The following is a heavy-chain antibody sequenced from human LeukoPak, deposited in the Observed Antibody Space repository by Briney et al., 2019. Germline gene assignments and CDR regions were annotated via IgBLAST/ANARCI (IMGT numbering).Heavy chain of an antibody. CDR3: ARDRSDYIWGSSSCMDV. CDR1: GFTFSSYA. D-gene: IGHD3-16*01. V-gene: IGHV3-64*01. CDR2: ISSNGGST. J-gene: IGHJ6*04. Sequence: GGSLRLSCAASGFTFSSYAMHWVRQAPGKGLEYVSAISSNGGSTYYANSVKGRFTISRDNSKNTLYLQMGSLRDEDRAVYYCARDRSDYIWGSSSCMDVWGKGTTVTVSS.